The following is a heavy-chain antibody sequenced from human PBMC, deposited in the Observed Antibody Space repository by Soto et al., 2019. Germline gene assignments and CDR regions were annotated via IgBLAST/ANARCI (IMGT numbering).Heavy chain of an antibody. J-gene: IGHJ4*02. CDR3: ARAGYSSSWYFLY. CDR2: IDACNGNK. V-gene: IGHV1-18*01. Sequence: ASVKVSCKASGYTFTNYGISWVRQAPGQGLEWMGWIDACNGNKNYPQKLQGRVAMTRDTSTSTVYMELSSLRSEDTAVYYCARAGYSSSWYFLYWGQGTLVTVSS. D-gene: IGHD6-13*01. CDR1: GYTFTNYG.